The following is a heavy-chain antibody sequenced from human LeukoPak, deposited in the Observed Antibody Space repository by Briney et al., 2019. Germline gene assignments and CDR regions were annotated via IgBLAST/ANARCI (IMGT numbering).Heavy chain of an antibody. V-gene: IGHV3-21*01. CDR2: ISSSSSYI. Sequence: PGGSLRLSCAASGFTFKNYAMYWVRQAPGKGLEWVSSISSSSSYIYYADSVKGRFTISRDNAKNSLYLQMNSLRADDTAVYYCARDSGNYLDAFDIWGQGTMVTVSS. CDR1: GFTFKNYA. CDR3: ARDSGNYLDAFDI. J-gene: IGHJ3*02. D-gene: IGHD1-7*01.